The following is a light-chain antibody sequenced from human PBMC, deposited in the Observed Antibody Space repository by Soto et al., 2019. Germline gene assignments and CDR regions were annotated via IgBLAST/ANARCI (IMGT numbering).Light chain of an antibody. CDR3: SSYTSSSTPYV. CDR2: EVS. CDR1: SSDVGGYNY. Sequence: SALTQPASVSGSPGQSITISCTGTSSDVGGYNYVSWYQQHPGKAPKLMIYEVSNRPSGVSNRFSGSKSGNTASLTISGLQAEDEAYYYCSSYTSSSTPYVFGTGTKLTVL. J-gene: IGLJ1*01. V-gene: IGLV2-14*01.